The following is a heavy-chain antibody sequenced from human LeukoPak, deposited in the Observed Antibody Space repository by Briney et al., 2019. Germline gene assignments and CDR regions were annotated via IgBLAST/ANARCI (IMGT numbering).Heavy chain of an antibody. CDR2: IIPIFGTA. CDR1: GGTFSSYA. Sequence: GSSVKVSCKASGGTFSSYAISWVRQAPGQGLEWMGGIIPIFGTANYAQKFQGRVTITADKSTSTAYMELSSLRSEDTAVYYCARDVYRESGGYGAFDIWGQGTMVTVSS. CDR3: ARDVYRESGGYGAFDI. V-gene: IGHV1-69*06. D-gene: IGHD3-22*01. J-gene: IGHJ3*02.